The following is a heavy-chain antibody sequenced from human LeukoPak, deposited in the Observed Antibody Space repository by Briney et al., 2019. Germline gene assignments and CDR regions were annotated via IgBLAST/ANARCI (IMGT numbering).Heavy chain of an antibody. CDR2: INHSGST. Sequence: SETLSLTCAVYSGSFSGYYWSWIRQPPGKGLEWIGEINHSGSTNYNPSLKSRVTMSVDASKNQFSLKLSSVTAADTAVYYCARGYRTPSYYYSYMEVWGKGTTVTVSS. V-gene: IGHV4-34*01. J-gene: IGHJ6*03. CDR3: ARGYRTPSYYYSYMEV. D-gene: IGHD4-11*01. CDR1: SGSFSGYY.